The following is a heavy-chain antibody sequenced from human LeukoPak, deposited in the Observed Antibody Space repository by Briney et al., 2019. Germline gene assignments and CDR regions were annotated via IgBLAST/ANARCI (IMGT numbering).Heavy chain of an antibody. D-gene: IGHD1-26*01. V-gene: IGHV4-59*01. CDR3: ARDLGGSYYYYYMDV. CDR1: GGSISSYY. CDR2: IYYSGST. J-gene: IGHJ6*03. Sequence: PSETLSLTCTVSGGSISSYYWSWIRQPPGKGLEWIGYIYYSGSTNYNPSLKSRVTISVDTSKNQFSLKLSSVTAADTAVYYCARDLGGSYYYYYMDVWGKGTTVTVSS.